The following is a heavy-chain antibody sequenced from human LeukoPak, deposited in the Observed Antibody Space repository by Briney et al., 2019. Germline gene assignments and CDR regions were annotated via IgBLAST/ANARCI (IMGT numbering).Heavy chain of an antibody. CDR2: ISSSSSYI. CDR3: AKDYLWTQQLVYFDY. J-gene: IGHJ4*02. V-gene: IGHV3-21*04. D-gene: IGHD6-13*01. CDR1: GFTFSSYS. Sequence: SGGSLRLSCAASGFTFSSYSMNWVRQAPGKGLEWVSSISSSSSYIYYADSVKGRFTISRDNSKNTLYLQMNSLRAEDTAVYYCAKDYLWTQQLVYFDYWGQGTLVTVSS.